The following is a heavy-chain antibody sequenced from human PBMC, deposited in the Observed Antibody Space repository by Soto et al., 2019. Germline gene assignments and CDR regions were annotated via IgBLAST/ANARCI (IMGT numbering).Heavy chain of an antibody. Sequence: EVQLVESGGGLVQPGGSLTLSCAASGFRFSNSWMSWVRQTPVKGLEWVANIKEDGSEKYYVDSVKGRFTISRDNTKNSLDLQMNSLRAEDTAVYYCAKEGAGYYWGQGTLVTVSS. J-gene: IGHJ4*02. CDR2: IKEDGSEK. CDR3: AKEGAGYY. V-gene: IGHV3-7*04. CDR1: GFRFSNSW. D-gene: IGHD2-15*01.